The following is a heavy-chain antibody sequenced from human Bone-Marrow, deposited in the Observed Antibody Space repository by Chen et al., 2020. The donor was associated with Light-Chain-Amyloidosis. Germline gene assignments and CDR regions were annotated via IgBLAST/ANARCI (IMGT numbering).Heavy chain of an antibody. J-gene: IGHJ6*02. CDR3: ARGDGLGTVDGIRYHGVDV. D-gene: IGHD1-1*01. CDR1: GGSMTTHF. V-gene: IGHV4-59*11. CDR2: FRYVGGP. Sequence: QMQLRESGPGLVKPSETLSLTCDVSGGSMTTHFFYWMRQAPGKGLEWIGYFRYVGGPRYSPPRASRMSISGDTSKSQFSLKINFVTAADTAVYYCARGDGLGTVDGIRYHGVDVWGPGITVTVSS.